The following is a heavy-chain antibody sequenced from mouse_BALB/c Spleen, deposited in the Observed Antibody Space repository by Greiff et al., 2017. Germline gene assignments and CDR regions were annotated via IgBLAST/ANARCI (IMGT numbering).Heavy chain of an antibody. Sequence: EVMLVESGGGLVQPGGSRKLSCAASGFTFSSFGMHWVRQAPEKGLEWVAYISSGSSTIYYADTVKGRFTISRDNPKNTLFLQMTSLRSEDTAMYYCARSGGYDLYYYAMDYWGQGTSVTVSS. J-gene: IGHJ4*01. CDR3: ARSGGYDLYYYAMDY. D-gene: IGHD2-2*01. CDR1: GFTFSSFG. CDR2: ISSGSSTI. V-gene: IGHV5-17*02.